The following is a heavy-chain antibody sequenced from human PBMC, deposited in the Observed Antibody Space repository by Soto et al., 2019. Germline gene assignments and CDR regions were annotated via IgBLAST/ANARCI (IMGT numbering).Heavy chain of an antibody. D-gene: IGHD3-3*01. CDR3: AKGPRFLEWLLTVVVSYMDV. CDR2: ISYDGSNK. V-gene: IGHV3-30*18. J-gene: IGHJ6*03. Sequence: PGGSLRLSCAASGFTFSSYGMHWVRQAPGKGLEWVAVISYDGSNKYYADSVKGRFTISRDNSKNTLYLQMNSLRAEDTAVYYCAKGPRFLEWLLTVVVSYMDVWGKGTTVTVSS. CDR1: GFTFSSYG.